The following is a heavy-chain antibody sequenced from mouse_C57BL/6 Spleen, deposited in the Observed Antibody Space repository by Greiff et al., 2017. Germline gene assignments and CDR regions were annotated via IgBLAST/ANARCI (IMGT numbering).Heavy chain of an antibody. V-gene: IGHV5-17*01. CDR2: ISSGSSTI. D-gene: IGHD1-1*01. CDR3: ARRSSYWYFDV. CDR1: GFTFSDYG. Sequence: EVKLVESGGGLVKPGGSLKLSCAASGFTFSDYGMHWVRQAPEKGLEWVAYISSGSSTIYYADTVKGRFPISRDNAKNTLFLQMTSLRSEDTAMYYCARRSSYWYFDVWGTGTTGTVSS. J-gene: IGHJ1*03.